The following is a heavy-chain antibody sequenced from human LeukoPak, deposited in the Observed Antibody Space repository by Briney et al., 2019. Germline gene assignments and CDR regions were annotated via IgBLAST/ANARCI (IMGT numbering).Heavy chain of an antibody. CDR3: AREGYDSSALADY. Sequence: GGSLRLSCAASGFTFSSYWMTWVRQAPGKGLEWVANIKQDGSEKYYVDSVKGRFTISRDNAKSSLYLQMSSLRAEDTAVYYCAREGYDSSALADYWGQRTL. CDR2: IKQDGSEK. J-gene: IGHJ4*02. CDR1: GFTFSSYW. D-gene: IGHD3-22*01. V-gene: IGHV3-7*01.